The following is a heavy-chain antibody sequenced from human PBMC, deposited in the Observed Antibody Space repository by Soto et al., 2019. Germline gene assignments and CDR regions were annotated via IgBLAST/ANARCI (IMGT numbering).Heavy chain of an antibody. D-gene: IGHD2-2*03. Sequence: GESLKISCKASGYSFSNYWIGWVRQMPGKGLEFMGLIYPAESETRYSPSFQGQVTLSADKSISTAYLQWSSLKASDTAMYYCANTDPNWIGVDVWGQGTTVTVSS. CDR3: ANTDPNWIGVDV. J-gene: IGHJ6*02. CDR2: IYPAESET. CDR1: GYSFSNYW. V-gene: IGHV5-51*01.